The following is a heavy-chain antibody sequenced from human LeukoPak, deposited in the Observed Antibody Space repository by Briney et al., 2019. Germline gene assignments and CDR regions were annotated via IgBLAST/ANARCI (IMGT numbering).Heavy chain of an antibody. Sequence: PGRSLRLSCAASGFTFSSYAMHWVRQAPGKGLEWVAVISHDGSNKYYADSVKGRFTISRDNSKNTLYLQMNSLRAEDTAVYYCAREEDATGYYYYYYGMDVWGQGTTVTVSS. CDR3: AREEDATGYYYYYYGMDV. CDR1: GFTFSSYA. CDR2: ISHDGSNK. D-gene: IGHD1-1*01. J-gene: IGHJ6*02. V-gene: IGHV3-30*04.